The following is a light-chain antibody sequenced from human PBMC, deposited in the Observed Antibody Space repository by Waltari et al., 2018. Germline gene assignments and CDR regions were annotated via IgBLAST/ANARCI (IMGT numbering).Light chain of an antibody. V-gene: IGLV2-23*01. CDR1: SSDVGNYNF. J-gene: IGLJ3*02. Sequence: QSALTQPASVSGSPGQSITISCTGSSSDVGNYNFVSWYQQHPDEAPKLVIYEGSKRPSGISIRFSGSKSGNTASLKISRLQAEDEADYYCCSYAGSRTPWVFGGGTRVTVL. CDR2: EGS. CDR3: CSYAGSRTPWV.